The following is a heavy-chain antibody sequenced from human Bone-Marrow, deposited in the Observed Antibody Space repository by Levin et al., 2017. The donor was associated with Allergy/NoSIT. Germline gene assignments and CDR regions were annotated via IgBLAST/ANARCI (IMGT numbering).Heavy chain of an antibody. V-gene: IGHV4-61*09. CDR3: ARVLQYSYYYTDV. CDR2: SYTSGNI. CDR1: GVSITSGSYY. J-gene: IGHJ6*03. D-gene: IGHD2-21*01. Sequence: LRLSCTVSGVSITSGSYYWSRIRQPAGKGLEWIGHSYTSGNITYNPSLKSRVTISLDTSKNQFSLKLRSVTAADTAVYYCARVLQYSYYYTDVWGKGTMVTVSS.